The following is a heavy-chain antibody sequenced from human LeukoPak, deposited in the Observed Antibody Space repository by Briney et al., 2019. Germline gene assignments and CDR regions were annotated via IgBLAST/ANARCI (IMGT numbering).Heavy chain of an antibody. Sequence: GGSLRLSCAASGFTFSSYGMHWVRQAPGKGLEWVAVISYDGSNKHYADSVKGRFTISRDNSKNTLYLQMNSLRAEDTAVYYCAKGVDTAMVTPFDPWGQGTLVTVSS. V-gene: IGHV3-30*18. J-gene: IGHJ5*02. CDR1: GFTFSSYG. CDR2: ISYDGSNK. CDR3: AKGVDTAMVTPFDP. D-gene: IGHD5-18*01.